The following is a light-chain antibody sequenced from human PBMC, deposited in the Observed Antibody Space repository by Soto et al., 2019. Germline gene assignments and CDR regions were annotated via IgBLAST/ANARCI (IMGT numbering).Light chain of an antibody. CDR3: SSYAGSYILGV. CDR2: DVT. V-gene: IGLV2-11*01. Sequence: QSALAQPRSVSGSPGQSVTLSCTGTSSDVGGYDFVSWYQQYPGKAPKLIIFDVTERTSGVPDRFSGSKSGNSASLTISGLQADDEADYYCSSYAGSYILGVFGGGTKVTVL. CDR1: SSDVGGYDF. J-gene: IGLJ3*02.